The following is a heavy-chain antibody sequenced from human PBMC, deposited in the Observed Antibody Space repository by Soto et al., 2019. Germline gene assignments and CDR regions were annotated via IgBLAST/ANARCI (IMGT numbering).Heavy chain of an antibody. CDR1: GGSFSGYY. CDR3: ARRNYFYALDV. J-gene: IGHJ6*02. V-gene: IGHV4-34*01. Sequence: SETLSLTCAVSGGSFSGYYWGWVRQPPGKGLEWVGEINYSGSTNYNPSLKRRVTISVDTSKNQVSLKMTSVTAADTAMYYCARRNYFYALDVWGQGTTVTVSS. CDR2: INYSGST.